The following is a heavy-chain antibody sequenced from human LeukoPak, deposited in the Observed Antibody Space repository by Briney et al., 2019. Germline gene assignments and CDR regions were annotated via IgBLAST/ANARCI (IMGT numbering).Heavy chain of an antibody. CDR1: GSNFMNTE. V-gene: IGHV3-23*01. D-gene: IGHD6-13*01. J-gene: IGHJ4*02. CDR3: VCGSSRPDY. CDR2: ISESGDTT. Sequence: PGGSLSLSCAVPGSNFMNTEITWFRKAPGKGLEWVSSISESGDTTYYADSVKGRFTISRDNSKNTLYLQMNSLRVEDAAVYYCVCGSSRPDYWGQGTLVTVSS.